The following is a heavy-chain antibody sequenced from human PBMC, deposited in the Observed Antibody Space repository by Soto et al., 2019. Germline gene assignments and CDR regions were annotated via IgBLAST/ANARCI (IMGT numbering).Heavy chain of an antibody. CDR1: GGTFSSYA. J-gene: IGHJ4*02. CDR2: IIPIFGTA. D-gene: IGHD1-26*01. Sequence: SVKVSCKASGGTFSSYAISWVRQAPGQGLEWMGGIIPIFGTANYAQKFQGRVTITADESTSTAYMELSSLRSEDTAVYYCAAGALVGATSYAPFDYWGQGTLVTVSS. V-gene: IGHV1-69*13. CDR3: AAGALVGATSYAPFDY.